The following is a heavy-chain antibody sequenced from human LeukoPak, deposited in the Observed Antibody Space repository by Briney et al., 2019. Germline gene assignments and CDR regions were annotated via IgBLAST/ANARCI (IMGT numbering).Heavy chain of an antibody. V-gene: IGHV3-73*01. Sequence: GGSLRLSCAASGLTFSGSAMHWVRQASGKGLEWVGRIRSKANSYATAYAASVKGRFTISRDDSKTTAYLQMNSLKTEDTAVYYCTRSSSGWTQGNDDFDIWGQGTMVTVSS. CDR3: TRSSSGWTQGNDDFDI. D-gene: IGHD6-19*01. J-gene: IGHJ3*02. CDR2: IRSKANSYAT. CDR1: GLTFSGSA.